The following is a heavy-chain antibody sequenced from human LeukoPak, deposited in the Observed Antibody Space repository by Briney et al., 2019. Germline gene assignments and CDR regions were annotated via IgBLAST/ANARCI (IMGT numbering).Heavy chain of an antibody. J-gene: IGHJ4*02. V-gene: IGHV3-48*01. CDR2: ISGSGDSI. CDR3: ARDLSRYYYGSGSPL. D-gene: IGHD3-10*01. CDR1: GFTFSSYR. Sequence: GGSLRLSCAASGFTFSSYRTNWVRQAPGKGLEWVSYISGSGDSIYYADSVKGRFTMSRDNAKNSLYLQMNSLRAEDTAVYYCARDLSRYYYGSGSPLWGQGTLVTVSS.